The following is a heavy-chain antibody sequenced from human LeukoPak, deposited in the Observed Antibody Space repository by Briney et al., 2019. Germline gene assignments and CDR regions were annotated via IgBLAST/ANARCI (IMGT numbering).Heavy chain of an antibody. J-gene: IGHJ5*02. CDR1: NFVFSDYY. Sequence: GGSLRLSCAASNFVFSDYYMSWVRQAPGKGLQGVSYISSGGDSIYYADSVRGRFTISRDNAKNSLYLQMNSLRAEDTAVYYCAREMDGEYGSRTFYDLWGQGNMVTVSS. CDR2: ISSGGDSI. D-gene: IGHD3-10*01. V-gene: IGHV3-11*01. CDR3: AREMDGEYGSRTFYDL.